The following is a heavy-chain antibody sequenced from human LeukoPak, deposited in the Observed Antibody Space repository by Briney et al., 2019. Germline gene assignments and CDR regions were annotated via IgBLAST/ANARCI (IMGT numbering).Heavy chain of an antibody. D-gene: IGHD3-3*01. J-gene: IGHJ5*02. CDR2: ISGSGGST. Sequence: GGSLRLSCAASGFTFSSYAMSWVRQAPGKGLEWVSAISGSGGSTYYADSVKGRFTISRDNSKNTLYLQMNSLRAEDTAVYYCARGSYDFWSGYLPGFDPWGQGTLVTVSS. CDR1: GFTFSSYA. V-gene: IGHV3-23*01. CDR3: ARGSYDFWSGYLPGFDP.